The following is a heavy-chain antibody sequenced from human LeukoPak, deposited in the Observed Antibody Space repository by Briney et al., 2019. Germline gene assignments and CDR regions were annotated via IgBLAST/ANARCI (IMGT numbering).Heavy chain of an antibody. Sequence: PGGSLRLSCAASGFIFSTYWMHWVRQAPGKGLVWVSRIYSDGSNTSYADSVKGRFTISRDNAKDTLYLQMNSLRAEDTAVYYCARDRSTYFVSSGYYYDGYFQHWGQGTLVTVSS. V-gene: IGHV3-74*01. D-gene: IGHD3-22*01. CDR3: ARDRSTYFVSSGYYYDGYFQH. J-gene: IGHJ1*01. CDR1: GFIFSTYW. CDR2: IYSDGSNT.